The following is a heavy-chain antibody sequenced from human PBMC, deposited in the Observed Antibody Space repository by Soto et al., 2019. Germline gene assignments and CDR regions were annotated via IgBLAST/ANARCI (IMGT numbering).Heavy chain of an antibody. V-gene: IGHV3-53*01. J-gene: IGHJ3*02. CDR3: ARGLGSSSGWYGGAFDI. D-gene: IGHD6-19*01. CDR1: GFTVSSNY. CDR2: IYSGGST. Sequence: GGSLRLSCAASGFTVSSNYMSWVRQAPGKGLEWVSVIYSGGSTYYADSWKGRFTISRDNSRNTLYLQMNSLRAEDTAVYYCARGLGSSSGWYGGAFDIWGQGTMVTVSS.